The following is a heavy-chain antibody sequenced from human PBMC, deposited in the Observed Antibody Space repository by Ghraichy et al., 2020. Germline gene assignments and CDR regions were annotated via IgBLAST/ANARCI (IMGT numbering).Heavy chain of an antibody. CDR2: ISSSGNYK. CDR1: GFTFNTYS. CDR3: ARVAVPVGGDVYLRLGWFDP. Sequence: GGSLRLSCAASGFTFNTYSLNWVRQAPGKGLEWLSSISSSGNYKYYADSVEGRFTISRDNAQNSLYLQMNSLRAEDTALYYCARVAVPVGGDVYLRLGWFDPWGQGTLVTVSS. J-gene: IGHJ5*02. V-gene: IGHV3-21*01. D-gene: IGHD5-24*01.